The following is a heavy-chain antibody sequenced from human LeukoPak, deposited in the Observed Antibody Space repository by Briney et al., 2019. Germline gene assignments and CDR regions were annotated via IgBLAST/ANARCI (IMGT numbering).Heavy chain of an antibody. CDR3: ARGLWFGELFSWFDP. J-gene: IGHJ5*02. Sequence: PGGSLRLSCAASGFTFSSYSMNWVRQAPGKGLEWVSSISSSSSYIYYADSVKGRFTISRDNAKNSLYLQMNSLRAEDTAVYYCARGLWFGELFSWFDPWGQGTLVTVSS. CDR1: GFTFSSYS. D-gene: IGHD3-10*01. CDR2: ISSSSSYI. V-gene: IGHV3-21*01.